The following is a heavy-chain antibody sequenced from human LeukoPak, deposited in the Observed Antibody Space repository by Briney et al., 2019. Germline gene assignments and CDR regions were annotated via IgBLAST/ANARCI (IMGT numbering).Heavy chain of an antibody. CDR3: ARDYASDY. Sequence: PGWSLRPSGAASGFTFSRYEMNWLGQAPGKRQEGVSYISRRGDTIYFADSVNVRFTTSRDNAKNSLYLQMSRLRAEDTAVYYCARDYASDYWGQGTLVTVSS. J-gene: IGHJ4*02. D-gene: IGHD3-10*01. V-gene: IGHV3-48*03. CDR1: GFTFSRYE. CDR2: ISRRGDTI.